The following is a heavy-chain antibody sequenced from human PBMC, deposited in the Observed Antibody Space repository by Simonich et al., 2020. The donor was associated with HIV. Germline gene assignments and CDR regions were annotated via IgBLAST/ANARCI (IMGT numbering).Heavy chain of an antibody. Sequence: QVQLVQSGAEVKQPGSSVKVSCKASGGTFSSFAISWVRQDTGIGLEWVGGPTPTVGTANYAQMFQGRVTITADESTSTAYMELSSLRSEDTGIYYCARKGGGRGVYYFDYWGQGTLVTVSS. J-gene: IGHJ4*02. CDR1: GGTFSSFA. D-gene: IGHD3-10*01. CDR2: PTPTVGTA. V-gene: IGHV1-69*13. CDR3: ARKGGGRGVYYFDY.